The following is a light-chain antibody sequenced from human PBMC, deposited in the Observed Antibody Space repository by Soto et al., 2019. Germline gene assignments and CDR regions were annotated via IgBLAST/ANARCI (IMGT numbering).Light chain of an antibody. J-gene: IGKJ2*01. CDR2: GAS. CDR1: RSVDSS. V-gene: IGKV3-15*01. Sequence: EILMTQSPTTLSVSAGERATLSCRASRSVDSSLAWYQQKPGQAPRLLIYGASTRATGIPARFSGSGSVTEFTLTISSLQSEDFAVYYCQQYNNWPYTFGQGTKLEI. CDR3: QQYNNWPYT.